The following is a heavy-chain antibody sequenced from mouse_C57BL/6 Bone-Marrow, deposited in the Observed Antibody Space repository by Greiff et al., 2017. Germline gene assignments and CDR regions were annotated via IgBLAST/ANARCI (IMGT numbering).Heavy chain of an antibody. D-gene: IGHD2-1*01. CDR3: ARDGNFEGFAY. Sequence: EVKVVESGGGLVKPGGSLKLSCAASGFTFSDYGMHWVRQAPEKGLEWVAYISSGSSTIYYADTVQGRFTISRDNAKNTLFLQMTSLRSEDTAMYYCARDGNFEGFAYWGQGTLVTVSA. V-gene: IGHV5-17*01. CDR2: ISSGSSTI. CDR1: GFTFSDYG. J-gene: IGHJ3*01.